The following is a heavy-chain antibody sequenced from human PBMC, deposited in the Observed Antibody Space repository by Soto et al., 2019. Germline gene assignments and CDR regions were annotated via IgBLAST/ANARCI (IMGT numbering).Heavy chain of an antibody. CDR1: GSTFSAYN. D-gene: IGHD3-16*01. J-gene: IGHJ4*02. Sequence: PGGSLRLSCAGSGSTFSAYNINWVRQAPGKGLEWVSSISAGSLFIYQPDSMKGRFTISRDDARNSVYLHMSGLTAEDTAVYYCARSPGVGVRGAYWGQGTLVTVSS. CDR3: ARSPGVGVRGAY. V-gene: IGHV3-21*01. CDR2: ISAGSLFI.